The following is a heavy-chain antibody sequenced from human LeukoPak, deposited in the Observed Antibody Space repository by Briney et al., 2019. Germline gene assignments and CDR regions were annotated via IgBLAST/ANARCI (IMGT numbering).Heavy chain of an antibody. Sequence: PSETLSLTCTVSGVSISSYYWTWIRQPPGEGLEWIGYIHYSGSTNYNPSLKSRVTISVDTSKNQFSLKLSSVTAADTAVYYCARALQPGVYAFDIWGQGTMVTVSS. CDR1: GVSISSYY. D-gene: IGHD6-13*01. J-gene: IGHJ3*02. CDR2: IHYSGST. V-gene: IGHV4-59*01. CDR3: ARALQPGVYAFDI.